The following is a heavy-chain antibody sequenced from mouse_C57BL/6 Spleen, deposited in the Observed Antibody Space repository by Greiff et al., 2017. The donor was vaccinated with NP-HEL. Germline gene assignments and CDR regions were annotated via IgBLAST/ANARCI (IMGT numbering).Heavy chain of an antibody. CDR1: GFNIKDDY. V-gene: IGHV14-4*01. CDR2: IDPENGDT. CDR3: TPFYYYGSRDAMDY. D-gene: IGHD1-1*01. Sequence: EVQLQESGAELVRPGASVKLSCTASGFNIKDDYMHWVKQRPEQGLEWIGWIDPENGDTEYASKFQGKATITADTSSNTAYLQLSSLTSEDTAVYYCTPFYYYGSRDAMDYWGQGTSVTVSS. J-gene: IGHJ4*01.